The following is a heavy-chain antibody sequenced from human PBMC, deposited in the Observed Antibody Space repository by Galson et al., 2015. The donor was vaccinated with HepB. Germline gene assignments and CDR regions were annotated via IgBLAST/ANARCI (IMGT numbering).Heavy chain of an antibody. CDR2: IIPIFGTA. J-gene: IGHJ5*02. Sequence: SCKASGGTFSSYTISWVRQAPGQGLEWMGGIIPIFGTANYAQKFQGRVTITADESTSTAYMELSSLRSEDTAVYYCARDPRTSENWFDPWGQGTLVTVSS. CDR1: GGTFSSYT. D-gene: IGHD2-2*01. CDR3: ARDPRTSENWFDP. V-gene: IGHV1-69*01.